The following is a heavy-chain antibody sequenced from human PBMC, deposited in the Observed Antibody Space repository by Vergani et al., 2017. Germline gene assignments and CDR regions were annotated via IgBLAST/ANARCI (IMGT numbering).Heavy chain of an antibody. CDR2: ISYDGTQK. CDR1: GFTSSYYG. CDR3: ATKSXGTPGCQIGYFRE. V-gene: IGHV3-30*03. Sequence: QVHLVESGGGVVQPGRSLRLSCVVSGFTSSYYGMHWVRQAPGKGLEWVAVISYDGTQKYYADSVKGRFTISRDNSKSTLYLQMNSLRTEDTAVYCCATKSXGTPGCQIGYFREWGQGTLVTVSS. D-gene: IGHD1-1*01. J-gene: IGHJ1*01.